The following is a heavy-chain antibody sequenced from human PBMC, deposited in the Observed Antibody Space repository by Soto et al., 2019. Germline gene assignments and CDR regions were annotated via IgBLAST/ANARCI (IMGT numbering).Heavy chain of an antibody. V-gene: IGHV3-74*01. CDR1: GFTFSSNW. J-gene: IGHJ4*02. CDR2: INSGGSGT. CDR3: ARAARFIYGGSAGFDC. Sequence: GGSLRLSCAASGFTFSSNWMHWVRQTPEKGLVWVSNINSGGSGTTYADSVMGRFTISRDNAKHTLYLQMNSLRVEDAAVYYCARAARFIYGGSAGFDCWGQGTLVTVSS. D-gene: IGHD2-15*01.